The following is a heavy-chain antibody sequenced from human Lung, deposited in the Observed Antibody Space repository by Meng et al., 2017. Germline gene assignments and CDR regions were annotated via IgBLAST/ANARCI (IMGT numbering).Heavy chain of an antibody. CDR1: GFTVRSYW. CDR2: IRGDGGSI. Sequence: EVQLVEAGGGLVQPVGSLRLSCAASGFTVRSYWMHWVRQAPGKGLVWVSRIRGDGGSIVYADSVKGRFTISRDNAKNTLFLQMNSLRAEDTAVYYCARESGYFEYWGQGILVTVSS. J-gene: IGHJ4*02. CDR3: ARESGYFEY. V-gene: IGHV3-74*03.